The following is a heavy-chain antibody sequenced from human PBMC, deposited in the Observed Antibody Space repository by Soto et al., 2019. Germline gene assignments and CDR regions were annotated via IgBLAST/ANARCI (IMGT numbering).Heavy chain of an antibody. CDR1: GFTFSSYG. V-gene: IGHV3-33*01. J-gene: IGHJ4*02. CDR3: ARDRYSGWYFDY. Sequence: GGSLRLSCAASGFTFSSYGMHWVRQAPGKGLEWVAVIWYDGSNKHYADSVKGRFTISRDNSKNTLYLQMNSLRAEDTAVYYCARDRYSGWYFDYWGQGTLVTVSS. CDR2: IWYDGSNK. D-gene: IGHD6-19*01.